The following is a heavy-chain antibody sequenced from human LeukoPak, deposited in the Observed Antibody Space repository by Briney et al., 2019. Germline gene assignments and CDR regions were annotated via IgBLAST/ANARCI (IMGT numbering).Heavy chain of an antibody. CDR3: ARDEWELLITLNY. CDR1: GGTFSSYA. V-gene: IGHV1-69*04. D-gene: IGHD1-26*01. J-gene: IGHJ4*02. Sequence: SVKVSCKASGGTFSSYAISWVRQAPGQGVEWMGRIIPILGIANDAQKFQGRVTITADKSTSTAYMELSSLRTEDTAVYYCARDEWELLITLNYWGQGTLVTASS. CDR2: IIPILGIA.